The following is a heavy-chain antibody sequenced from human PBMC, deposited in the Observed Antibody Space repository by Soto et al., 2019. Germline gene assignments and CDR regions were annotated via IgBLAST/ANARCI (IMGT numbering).Heavy chain of an antibody. CDR3: ARAIATGQLDP. CDR2: INPDNGNT. V-gene: IGHV1-3*01. Sequence: ASVKVSCKASGYTFTRYTMNWVRQAPGQRLEWMGWINPDNGNTKSSQKFQDRVIITRDTSASTAYMDLSSLRSEDTAVYYCARAIATGQLDPWGQGTLVTVSS. CDR1: GYTFTRYT. J-gene: IGHJ5*02. D-gene: IGHD2-15*01.